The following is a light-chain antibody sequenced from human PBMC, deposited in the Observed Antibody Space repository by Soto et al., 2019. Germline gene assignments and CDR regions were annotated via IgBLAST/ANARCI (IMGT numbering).Light chain of an antibody. CDR1: NNDVGTFNY. J-gene: IGLJ3*02. CDR3: SSYAASNNLV. CDR2: EVT. V-gene: IGLV2-8*01. Sequence: QSVLTQPPSASGSPGQSVTISCTGTNNDVGTFNYVSWYQLHPGKAPKRLIYEVTKRPSGVPDRFSGSKSGNTASLTVSGLQAEDEADYYCSSYAASNNLVFGGGTKLTVL.